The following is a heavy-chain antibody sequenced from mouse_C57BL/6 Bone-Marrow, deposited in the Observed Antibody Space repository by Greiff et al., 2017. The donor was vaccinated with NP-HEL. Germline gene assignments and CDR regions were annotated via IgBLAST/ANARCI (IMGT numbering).Heavy chain of an antibody. CDR3: ARGGDYNWFAY. CDR1: GYAFTNYL. D-gene: IGHD2-4*01. J-gene: IGHJ3*01. CDR2: INPGSGGT. V-gene: IGHV1-54*01. Sequence: QVQLQQSGAELVRPGTSVKVSCKASGYAFTNYLIEWVKQRPGQGLEWIGVINPGSGGTNYNEKFKGKATLTAAKSSSTAYMQLSSLTSEDSAVYFCARGGDYNWFAYWGQGTLVTVSA.